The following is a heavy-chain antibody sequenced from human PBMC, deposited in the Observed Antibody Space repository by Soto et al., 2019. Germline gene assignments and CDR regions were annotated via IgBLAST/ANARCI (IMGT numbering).Heavy chain of an antibody. V-gene: IGHV1-18*04. CDR1: GYTFTNYD. J-gene: IGHJ4*02. D-gene: IGHD6-13*01. CDR2: ISAYNGNT. Sequence: AAGKVGSKGTGYTFTNYDISWVRQAPGQGLEWMGWISAYNGNTNYAQKLQGRVTMTTDTSTSTAYMELRSLRSDDTAVYYCARVGYSSSWYLDYWTQGLLVT. CDR3: ARVGYSSSWYLDY.